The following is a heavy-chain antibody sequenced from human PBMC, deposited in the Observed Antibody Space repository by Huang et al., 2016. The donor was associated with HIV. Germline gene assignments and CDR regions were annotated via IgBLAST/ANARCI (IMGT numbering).Heavy chain of an antibody. CDR3: ARDRRVVHNALDV. CDR1: GYTFTSYG. CDR2: INTKKGFT. J-gene: IGHJ3*01. V-gene: IGHV1-18*04. Sequence: QVQLVQSGAEVKKPGASVKVSCQASGYTFTSYGISWVRQAPGQGLEWMGFINTKKGFTNSAQKLQGRGTMTTDSTTDTAYMELRSLRSDDTAVYYCARDRRVVHNALDVWGQGTKVTVSS. D-gene: IGHD3-3*01.